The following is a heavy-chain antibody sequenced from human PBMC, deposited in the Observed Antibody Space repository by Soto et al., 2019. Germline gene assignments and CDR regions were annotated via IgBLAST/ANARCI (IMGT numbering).Heavy chain of an antibody. D-gene: IGHD5-12*01. CDR1: GDSISSYY. J-gene: IGHJ4*02. CDR3: ARSSSDYDDY. CDR2: IYYSGST. Sequence: TSETLSLTCTVSGDSISSYYWSWIRQPPGKGLEWIGYIYYSGSTNYNPSLKSRVTISVDTSKNQFSLKLSSVTAADTAVYYCARSSSDYDDYWGQGTLVTVSS. V-gene: IGHV4-59*08.